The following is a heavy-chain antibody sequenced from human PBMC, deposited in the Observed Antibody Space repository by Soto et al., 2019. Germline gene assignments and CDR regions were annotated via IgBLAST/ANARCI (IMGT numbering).Heavy chain of an antibody. J-gene: IGHJ5*02. CDR2: IYHSGIT. D-gene: IGHD3-3*01. CDR1: GGSVSSVSHY. CDR3: ARQGADDLWSCYPNRFDP. V-gene: IGHV4-61*01. Sequence: SETLSLTCTVSGGSVSSVSHYWSWIRLPPGKGLEWIGYIYHSGITNYNPSLGSQVNISVDTSKNQFSLSLNSVTAAYTAVYYCARQGADDLWSCYPNRFDPWGLVTLVTVSS.